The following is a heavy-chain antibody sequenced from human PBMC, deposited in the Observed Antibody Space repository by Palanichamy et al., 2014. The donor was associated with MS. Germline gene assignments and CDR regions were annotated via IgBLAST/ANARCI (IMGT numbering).Heavy chain of an antibody. CDR3: AKDLAQTPYGVEHDAFDI. J-gene: IGHJ3*02. V-gene: IGHV3-23*04. CDR2: ISGNIGST. D-gene: IGHD1/OR15-1a*01. CDR1: GFTFSSYA. Sequence: EVQLVEVWGRRWYSLGGPVRLSCAASGFTFSSYAMSWVRQAPGKGLEWVSGISGNIGSTYYVDSVKGRFTISRDNSKNTLYLQMNSLRAEDTAVYYCAKDLAQTPYGVEHDAFDIWGQGAMVTVSS.